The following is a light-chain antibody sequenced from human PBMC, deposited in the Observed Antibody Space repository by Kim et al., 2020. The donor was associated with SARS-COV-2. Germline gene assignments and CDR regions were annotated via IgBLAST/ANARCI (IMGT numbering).Light chain of an antibody. V-gene: IGKV1-5*01. CDR3: QQYEAFPLT. CDR2: DAS. J-gene: IGKJ4*01. CDR1: HSLNNW. Sequence: SASVGDGVTITCRASHSLNNWLAWYQQKPGKAPKLLIYDASSLESGVPSRFSGSGSGTEFTLTITSLQPDDFATYYCQQYEAFPLTFGGGTKVEI.